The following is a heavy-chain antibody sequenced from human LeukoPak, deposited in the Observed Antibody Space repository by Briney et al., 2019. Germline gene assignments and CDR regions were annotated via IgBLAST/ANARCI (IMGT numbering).Heavy chain of an antibody. CDR2: ITGSDGTS. J-gene: IGHJ4*02. Sequence: GGSLRLSCVASGFTFTNYAMSWVRQAPGKGLEWVSAITGSDGTSHYADSVKGRFTISRDNSKNTLYLQVNSLRAEDTAVYYCAKWGDYDILTGYYVPDYWGQGTLVTVSS. CDR1: GFTFTNYA. CDR3: AKWGDYDILTGYYVPDY. V-gene: IGHV3-23*01. D-gene: IGHD3-9*01.